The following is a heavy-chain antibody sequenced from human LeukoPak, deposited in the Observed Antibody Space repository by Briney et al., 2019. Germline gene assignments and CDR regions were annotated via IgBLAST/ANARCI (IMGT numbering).Heavy chain of an antibody. CDR1: GYTFTSYY. CDR3: ARAVTTSPYYYYGMDV. V-gene: IGHV1-46*01. CDR2: INPSGGST. D-gene: IGHD4-17*01. Sequence: ASVKVSCKASGYTFTSYYMHGVRQAPGQGLEWMGIINPSGGSTSYAQKFQGRVTMTRDTSTSTVYMELSGLRSEDTAVYYCARAVTTSPYYYYGMDVWGQGTTVTVSS. J-gene: IGHJ6*02.